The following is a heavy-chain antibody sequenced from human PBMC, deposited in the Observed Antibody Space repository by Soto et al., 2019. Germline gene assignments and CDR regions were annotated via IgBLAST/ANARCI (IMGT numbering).Heavy chain of an antibody. Sequence: PGESLKISCKGSGYSFTSYWIGWVRQMPGKGLEWMGIIYPGDSDTRYSPSFQGQVTISADKSISTAYLQWSSLKASDTAMYYCARRRIAVAGLVYYRHPDYFDYWGQGTLVTVSS. CDR1: GYSFTSYW. V-gene: IGHV5-51*01. CDR2: IYPGDSDT. CDR3: ARRRIAVAGLVYYRHPDYFDY. D-gene: IGHD6-19*01. J-gene: IGHJ4*02.